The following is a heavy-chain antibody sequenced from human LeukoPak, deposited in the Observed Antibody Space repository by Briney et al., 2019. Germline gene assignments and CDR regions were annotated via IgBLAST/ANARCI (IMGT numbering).Heavy chain of an antibody. CDR3: ARPTYSGSYYWFDY. D-gene: IGHD1-26*01. CDR2: IWYDGSNK. J-gene: IGHJ4*02. V-gene: IGHV3-33*08. Sequence: GGSLRLFCAASGFTFSNYDMSWVRQAPGKGLEWVAVIWYDGSNKYYADSVKGRFTISRDNSKNTLYLQMNSLRAEDTAVYYCARPTYSGSYYWFDYWGQGTLVNVSS. CDR1: GFTFSNYD.